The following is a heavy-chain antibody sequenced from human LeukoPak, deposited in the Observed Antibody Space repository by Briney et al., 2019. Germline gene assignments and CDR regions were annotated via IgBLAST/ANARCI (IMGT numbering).Heavy chain of an antibody. Sequence: GGSLRLSCAASGFTFSSYGMNWVRQAPGKGLEWVSSISSSSSYIYYADSVKGRFTISRDNAKNSLYLQMNSLRAEDTAVYYCARYADSSGYYYFTYYYYYMDVWGKGTTVTVSS. J-gene: IGHJ6*03. CDR3: ARYADSSGYYYFTYYYYYMDV. CDR1: GFTFSSYG. D-gene: IGHD3-22*01. CDR2: ISSSSSYI. V-gene: IGHV3-21*01.